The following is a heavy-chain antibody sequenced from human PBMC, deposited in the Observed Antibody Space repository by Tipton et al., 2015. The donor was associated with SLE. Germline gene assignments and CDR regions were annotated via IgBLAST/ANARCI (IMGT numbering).Heavy chain of an antibody. CDR2: VSYSGST. V-gene: IGHV4-59*01. CDR1: GGSINVYY. CDR3: ARLPDYFDH. Sequence: TLSLTCSVSGGSINVYYWSWVRQPPGKGLEWIGYVSYSGSTHSNPSLQSRVTISVDTSKNQFSLKLRSVTAADTAVYYCARLPDYFDHWGQGALVTVSS. J-gene: IGHJ4*02.